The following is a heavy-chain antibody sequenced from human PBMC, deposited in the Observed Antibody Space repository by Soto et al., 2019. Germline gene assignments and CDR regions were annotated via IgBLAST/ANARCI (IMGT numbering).Heavy chain of an antibody. Sequence: QVQLVQSGAEVKKPGASVKVSCKASGYTFTGYYMHWVRQAPGQGLEWMGWINPNSGGTNDAQKLQGRVTKTRDTSISTAYMELRRLSYDDTAVYYCAREGRNCTNGVCYSNWFDPWGQGTLVTVSS. CDR2: INPNSGGT. D-gene: IGHD2-8*01. J-gene: IGHJ5*02. CDR1: GYTFTGYY. CDR3: AREGRNCTNGVCYSNWFDP. V-gene: IGHV1-2*02.